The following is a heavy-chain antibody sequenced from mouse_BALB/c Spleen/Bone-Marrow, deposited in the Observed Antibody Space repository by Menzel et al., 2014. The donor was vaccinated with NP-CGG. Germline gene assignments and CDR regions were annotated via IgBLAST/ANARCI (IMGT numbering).Heavy chain of an antibody. CDR3: ARNYDYGDYYAMDY. CDR2: IRTGGNT. D-gene: IGHD2-4*01. CDR1: GFSLTNYA. J-gene: IGHJ4*01. Sequence: VQRVESGPGLVQPSQSLSITCTVSGFSLTNYAVHWVRQSPGKGLEWLGVIRTGGNTDYNAAFISRLSISKDNSKSQVFFKMNSLQPNDTAIYYCARNYDYGDYYAMDYWGQGTSVTVSS. V-gene: IGHV2-2*02.